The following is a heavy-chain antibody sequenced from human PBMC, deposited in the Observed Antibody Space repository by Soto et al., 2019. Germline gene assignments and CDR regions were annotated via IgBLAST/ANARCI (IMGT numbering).Heavy chain of an antibody. Sequence: QITLKESGPTLVKPTQTLTLTCTFSGFSLTSNAVGVGWFRQPPGKALEWLALIYWDDDNHYSPSLKSRLTFTKDTSKNQVVLIITNMDPVDTATYYCAHGSGWLFDFWGQGTLVTVSS. D-gene: IGHD6-19*01. V-gene: IGHV2-5*02. CDR2: IYWDDDN. CDR1: GFSLTSNAVG. J-gene: IGHJ4*02. CDR3: AHGSGWLFDF.